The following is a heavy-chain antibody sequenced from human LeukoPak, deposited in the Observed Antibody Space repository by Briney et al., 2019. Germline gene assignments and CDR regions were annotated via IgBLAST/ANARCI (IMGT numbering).Heavy chain of an antibody. V-gene: IGHV4-4*07. J-gene: IGHJ4*02. CDR1: GGSISGYY. Sequence: SETLSLTCNVSGGSISGYYWNWIRQPAGKGLEWVGRVYTSGRTNYNPSLKSRVTMSVDTSKNQFSLNLSSVTAADTAVYYCARARGGDSRTFDYWGQGTLVTVSS. D-gene: IGHD2-21*01. CDR3: ARARGGDSRTFDY. CDR2: VYTSGRT.